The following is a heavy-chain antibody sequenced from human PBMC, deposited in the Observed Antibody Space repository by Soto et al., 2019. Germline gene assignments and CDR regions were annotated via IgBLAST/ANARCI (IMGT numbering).Heavy chain of an antibody. CDR2: IIPIFGTA. CDR1: GGTFSSYA. CDR3: ASHSGWNYYYGMDV. Sequence: QVQLVQSGAEVKKPGSSVKVSCKASGGTFSSYAISWVRQAPGHGLEWMGGIIPIFGTANYAKKFQGRVTITADESTSTAYMELSSLRSEYKAVYYCASHSGWNYYYGMDVWGQGTTVTVSS. V-gene: IGHV1-69*12. J-gene: IGHJ6*02. D-gene: IGHD3-22*01.